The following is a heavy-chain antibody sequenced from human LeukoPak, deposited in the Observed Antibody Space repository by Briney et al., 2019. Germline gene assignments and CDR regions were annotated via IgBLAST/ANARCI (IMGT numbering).Heavy chain of an antibody. J-gene: IGHJ5*02. V-gene: IGHV3-7*01. CDR2: IKQDGSEK. D-gene: IGHD5-12*01. CDR1: GFTFSSYW. Sequence: PGGSLRLSCAASGFTFSSYWMSWVRQAPGKGLECVANIKQDGSEKYYVDSVKGRFTISRDNAKNSLYLQMNSLRAEDTAVYYCARDWEQWLGFEGSWGQGTLVTVSS. CDR3: ARDWEQWLGFEGS.